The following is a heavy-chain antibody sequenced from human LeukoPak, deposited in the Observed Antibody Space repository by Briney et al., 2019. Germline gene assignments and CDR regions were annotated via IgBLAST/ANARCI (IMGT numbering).Heavy chain of an antibody. CDR1: GGSISSSSYY. CDR2: IYTSGST. CDR3: AVLRYSSSWYGDMDV. Sequence: SETLSLTCTVPGGSISSSSYYWSWIRQPAGKGLEWIGRIYTSGSTNYNPSLKSRVTMSVDTSKNQFSLKLSSVTAADTAVYYCAVLRYSSSWYGDMDVWGKGTTVTISS. D-gene: IGHD6-13*01. J-gene: IGHJ6*03. V-gene: IGHV4-61*02.